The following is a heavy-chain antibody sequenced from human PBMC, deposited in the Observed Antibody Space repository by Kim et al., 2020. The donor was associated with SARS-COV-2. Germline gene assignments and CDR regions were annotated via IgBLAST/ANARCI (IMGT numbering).Heavy chain of an antibody. V-gene: IGHV4-59*08. Sequence: SETLSLICTVSGGSISSYYWSWIRQPPGKGLEWIGYIYYSGSTNYNPSLKSRVTISVDTSKNQFSLKLSSVTAADTAVYYCARPTRYYGMDVWGQGTTVTVSS. J-gene: IGHJ6*02. CDR2: IYYSGST. D-gene: IGHD5-12*01. CDR3: ARPTRYYGMDV. CDR1: GGSISSYY.